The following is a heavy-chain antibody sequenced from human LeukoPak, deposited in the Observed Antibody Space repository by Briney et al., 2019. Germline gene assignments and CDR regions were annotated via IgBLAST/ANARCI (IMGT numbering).Heavy chain of an antibody. CDR1: GFTFSNYW. V-gene: IGHV3-7*01. CDR3: AIVAGDCSGGRCYLLRFDS. D-gene: IGHD2-15*01. Sequence: GGSLRLSCAASGFTFSNYWMSWVRRAPGKGLEWVANIRLEGGEKDYVDSVKGRFTISRDNAKNSLYLQMNSLRGDDTAVYYCAIVAGDCSGGRCYLLRFDSWGQGTLVTVSS. CDR2: IRLEGGEK. J-gene: IGHJ4*02.